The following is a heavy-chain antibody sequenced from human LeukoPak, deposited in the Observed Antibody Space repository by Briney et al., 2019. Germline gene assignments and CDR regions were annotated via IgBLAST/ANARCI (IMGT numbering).Heavy chain of an antibody. CDR1: GFTFSNYW. CDR2: LNRDGSST. Sequence: GGSLRLSCAASGFTFSNYWMHWVRQAPGKGLVWVSRLNRDGSSTDYADSVKGRFTISRDNAKNTLYLQMNSLRAEDTAVYYCARTPFYDSSGYLGYWGQGTLVTASS. D-gene: IGHD3-22*01. CDR3: ARTPFYDSSGYLGY. V-gene: IGHV3-74*01. J-gene: IGHJ4*02.